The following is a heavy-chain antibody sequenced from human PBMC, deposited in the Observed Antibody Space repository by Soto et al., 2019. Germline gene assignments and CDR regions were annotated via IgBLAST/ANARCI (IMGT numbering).Heavy chain of an antibody. CDR1: GASISSNTYY. D-gene: IGHD3-22*01. CDR2: IYNSGSP. CDR3: ASRIITPKFATF. V-gene: IGHV4-31*03. J-gene: IGHJ4*02. Sequence: QVRLQESGPGLLKPSQTLSLTCTVSGASISSNTYYWSWVRQRPGKGLEWIGYIYNSGSPSYDPSLKSRVNISVDTPKHQFSLTLTSVTAADTAVYFCASRIITPKFATFWGQGTLITVSS.